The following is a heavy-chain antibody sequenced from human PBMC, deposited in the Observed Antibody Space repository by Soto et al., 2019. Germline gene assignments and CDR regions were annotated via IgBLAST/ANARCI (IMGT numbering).Heavy chain of an antibody. J-gene: IGHJ4*02. CDR1: GYAFSSYG. Sequence: GSSVKVSCKASGYAFSSYGISWVRQAPGQGLEWMGWISAYNGNTNYAQKLQGRVTMTTDTSTSTAYMELRSLRSDDTAVYYCARDLDVAGTFHYWGQGTLVTVSS. V-gene: IGHV1-18*01. CDR3: ARDLDVAGTFHY. D-gene: IGHD6-19*01. CDR2: ISAYNGNT.